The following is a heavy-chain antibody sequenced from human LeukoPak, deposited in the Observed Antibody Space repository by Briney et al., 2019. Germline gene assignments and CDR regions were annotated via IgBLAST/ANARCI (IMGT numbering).Heavy chain of an antibody. V-gene: IGHV1-46*01. Sequence: ASVKVSCKASGYTFITYYIHWVRQAPGQGLEWMGIINPSGDNTTYAQKFQGRVTMTRDTSTSTVYMELSSLTSEDTAVYYCARRYSDYAETALDYWGQGTLVTVSS. D-gene: IGHD5-12*01. J-gene: IGHJ4*02. CDR2: INPSGDNT. CDR1: GYTFITYY. CDR3: ARRYSDYAETALDY.